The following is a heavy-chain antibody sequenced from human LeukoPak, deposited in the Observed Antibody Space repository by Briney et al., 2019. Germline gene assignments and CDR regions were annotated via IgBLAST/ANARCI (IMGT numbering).Heavy chain of an antibody. CDR1: GFTFSSFS. Sequence: GRSLRLSCAASGFTFSSFSMHWVRQAPGKGLEWVAVISSDGSTKYFANAVKGRFTISRDNSKNTLYLQINSLRVEDTAVYFCARERAVNGWTSAHFDYWGQGTLVTVPS. CDR2: ISSDGSTK. D-gene: IGHD6-19*01. J-gene: IGHJ4*02. V-gene: IGHV3-30*14. CDR3: ARERAVNGWTSAHFDY.